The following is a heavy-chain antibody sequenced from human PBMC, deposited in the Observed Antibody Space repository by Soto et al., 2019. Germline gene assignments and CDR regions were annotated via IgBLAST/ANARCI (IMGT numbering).Heavy chain of an antibody. V-gene: IGHV4-34*01. CDR3: ARFSPGDGGRLDY. CDR2: INHSGST. CDR1: GGSFSGYY. D-gene: IGHD4-17*01. Sequence: SETLSLTCAVYGGSFSGYYWSWIRQPPGKGLEWIGEINHSGSTNYNPSLKSRVTISVDTSKNQFSLKLSSVTAADTAVYYCARFSPGDGGRLDYWGQGTLVTVSS. J-gene: IGHJ4*02.